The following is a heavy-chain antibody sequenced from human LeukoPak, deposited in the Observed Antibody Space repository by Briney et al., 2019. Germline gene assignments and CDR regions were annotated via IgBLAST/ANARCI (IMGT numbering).Heavy chain of an antibody. CDR2: ISWNSGSI. Sequence: PGRSLRLSCAASGFTFDDYAMHWVRQAPGKGLEWVSGISWNSGSIGYADSVKGRFTISRDNAKNSLYLQMNSLRAEDMALYYCAKGASRVLRGAFDIWGQGTMVTVSS. V-gene: IGHV3-9*03. CDR3: AKGASRVLRGAFDI. CDR1: GFTFDDYA. J-gene: IGHJ3*02.